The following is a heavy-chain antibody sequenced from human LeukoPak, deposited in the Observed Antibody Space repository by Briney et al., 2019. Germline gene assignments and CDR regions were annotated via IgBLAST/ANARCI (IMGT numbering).Heavy chain of an antibody. CDR2: INWNGCST. V-gene: IGHV3-20*04. D-gene: IGHD6-19*01. Sequence: GGSLRLSCAASGFTLDEYGMSWVRQAPGTGLEWVSGINWNGCSTGYAGSVKGRFTISRDNAKNSLYLQMNSLRAEDTALYYCGVAGMGGAFDIWGQETMVTVSS. J-gene: IGHJ3*02. CDR3: GVAGMGGAFDI. CDR1: GFTLDEYG.